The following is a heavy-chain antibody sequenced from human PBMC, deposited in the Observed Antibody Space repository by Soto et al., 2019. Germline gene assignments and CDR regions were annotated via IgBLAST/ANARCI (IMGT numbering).Heavy chain of an antibody. D-gene: IGHD3-16*02. CDR1: GVSINNYY. Sequence: NPSETPSLTCIDSGVSINNYYWSWLRQPAGKGLEWIGRIYSSGRTNYNPSLKSRVTILADTSKNQFSLRLSSLTAADTAVYYCARDVSPVVFDIWGQGTMVTVSS. CDR2: IYSSGRT. CDR3: ARDVSPVVFDI. V-gene: IGHV4-4*07. J-gene: IGHJ3*02.